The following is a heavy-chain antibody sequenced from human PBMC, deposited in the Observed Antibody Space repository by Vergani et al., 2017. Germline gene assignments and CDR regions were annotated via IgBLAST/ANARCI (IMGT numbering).Heavy chain of an antibody. CDR1: GGSISSGDYY. V-gene: IGHV4-30-4*08. D-gene: IGHD6-13*01. J-gene: IGHJ4*02. Sequence: QVQLQESGPGLVKPSQTLSLTCTVSGGSISSGDYYWSWIRQPPGKGLEWIGYIYYSGRTYYNPSLKSRVTISVDTSKNQFSRKLSSVTAADTAVYYCARSVWYSISWCDYWGQGTLVTVSS. CDR3: ARSVWYSISWCDY. CDR2: IYYSGRT.